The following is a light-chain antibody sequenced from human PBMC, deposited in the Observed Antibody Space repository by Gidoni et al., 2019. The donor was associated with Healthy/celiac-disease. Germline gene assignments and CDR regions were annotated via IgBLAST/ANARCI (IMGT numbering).Light chain of an antibody. CDR2: AAS. V-gene: IGKV1-9*01. Sequence: DIQLTQSPSFLSASVGDRVTITCRASQGISSYLAWYQQKPGKAPKLRIYAASTLQGGVPSRFSGSGSGTEFTLTISSLQPEDFATYSCQQLSSSPLTFGPGTKVDIK. CDR1: QGISSY. J-gene: IGKJ3*01. CDR3: QQLSSSPLT.